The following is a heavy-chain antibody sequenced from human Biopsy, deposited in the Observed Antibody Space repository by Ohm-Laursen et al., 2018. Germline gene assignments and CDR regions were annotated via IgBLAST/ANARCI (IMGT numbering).Heavy chain of an antibody. CDR2: IKKKSNNDAI. D-gene: IGHD5-12*01. J-gene: IGHJ4*02. V-gene: IGHV3-73*01. Sequence: SLRLSCAASGFNLSAFALHWVRQASGRGLEWVSRIKKKSNNDAIAYAESMKGRFSIFRDDSKSTSFLQMNSLKIEDTAVYFCTRSAGYGYDYWGQGILVTVSS. CDR3: TRSAGYGYDY. CDR1: GFNLSAFA.